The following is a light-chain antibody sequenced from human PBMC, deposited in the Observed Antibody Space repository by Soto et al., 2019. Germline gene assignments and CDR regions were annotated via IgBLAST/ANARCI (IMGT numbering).Light chain of an antibody. CDR2: DIF. Sequence: EIVMTQSPATMSVSPAERATLSCRASQSVSSNLAWYQQKPGQAPRLVIYDIFTRATGIPARFSGSGSGTEFVLTISSLQSEDFAVYYCKKYDAWPFTVGGGNKVAIK. CDR3: KKYDAWPFT. J-gene: IGKJ4*01. V-gene: IGKV3-15*01. CDR1: QSVSSN.